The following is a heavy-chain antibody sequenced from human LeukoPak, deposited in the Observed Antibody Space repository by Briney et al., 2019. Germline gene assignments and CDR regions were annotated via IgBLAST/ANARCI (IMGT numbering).Heavy chain of an antibody. CDR3: AKSSGWVYDAFDI. Sequence: SETLSLTCAVYGGSFSGYYWSWIRQPPGKGLEWIGEINHSGSTNYNPSLKSRVTISVDTSKNQFSLKLSSVTAADTAVYYCAKSSGWVYDAFDIWGQGTMVTVSS. D-gene: IGHD6-19*01. CDR1: GGSFSGYY. J-gene: IGHJ3*02. V-gene: IGHV4-34*01. CDR2: INHSGST.